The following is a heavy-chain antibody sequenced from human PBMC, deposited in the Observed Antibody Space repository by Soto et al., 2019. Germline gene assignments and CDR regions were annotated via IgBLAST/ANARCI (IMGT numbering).Heavy chain of an antibody. V-gene: IGHV1-69*13. CDR1: GGTFRSYS. J-gene: IGHJ6*02. Sequence: SVKVSCKASGGTFRSYSISWVRQAPGQGLEWMGGIIPIFDITNYAQKFQGRVTITADESTSTAYMGLSSLGSDDTAVYYCARPDEGGYSSNHHYYYALDVWGQGTTVTVSS. CDR2: IIPIFDIT. D-gene: IGHD3-22*01. CDR3: ARPDEGGYSSNHHYYYALDV.